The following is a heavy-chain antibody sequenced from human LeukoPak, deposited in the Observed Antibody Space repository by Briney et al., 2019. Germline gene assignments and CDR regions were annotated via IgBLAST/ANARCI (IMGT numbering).Heavy chain of an antibody. D-gene: IGHD2-8*01. J-gene: IGHJ4*02. CDR3: ARDLSRTFDY. CDR2: IYYSGST. CDR1: GGSISSYY. V-gene: IGHV4-59*01. Sequence: SETLSLTCTVSGGSISSYYWSWIRQPPGKGLEWIGYIYYSGSTNYNPSLKSRVTISVDTSKNQFSLKLSSVTAADTAVYYCARDLSRTFDYWGQGTLVTVSS.